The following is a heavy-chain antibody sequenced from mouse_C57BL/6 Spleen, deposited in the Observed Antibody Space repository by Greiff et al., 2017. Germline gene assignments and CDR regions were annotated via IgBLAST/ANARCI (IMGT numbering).Heavy chain of an antibody. V-gene: IGHV2-6-1*01. D-gene: IGHD2-3*01. Sequence: QVQLQQSGPGLVAPSQSLSITCTVSGFSLTSYGVHWVRQPPGKGLEWLVVIWSDGSTTYNSALKSRLSISKDNSKSQVFLKMNSLQTDDTAMYYCARHDDGYPQAMDYWGQGTSVTVSS. J-gene: IGHJ4*01. CDR3: ARHDDGYPQAMDY. CDR2: IWSDGST. CDR1: GFSLTSYG.